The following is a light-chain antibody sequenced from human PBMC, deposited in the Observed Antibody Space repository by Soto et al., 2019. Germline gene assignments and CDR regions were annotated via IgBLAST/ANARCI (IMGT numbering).Light chain of an antibody. J-gene: IGLJ1*01. CDR2: EVT. Sequence: QSALTQPVSVSGSPGQSITISCTGTRSDIGTFNLVSWYQQLPGQVPKLIIFEVTKRPSGLSDRFSGSKSGNTASLTISGLHTEDEADYWCCSYAGSGSVVFGGGTKVTVL. V-gene: IGLV2-23*02. CDR1: RSDIGTFNL. CDR3: CSYAGSGSVV.